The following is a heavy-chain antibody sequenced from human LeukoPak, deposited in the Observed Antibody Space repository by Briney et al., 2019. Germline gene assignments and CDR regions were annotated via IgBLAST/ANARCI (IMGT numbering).Heavy chain of an antibody. CDR1: GGPFCGYY. V-gene: IGHV4-34*01. CDR3: ARGGYYGSGNDFRFDP. Sequence: SETLSLTCAVYGGPFCGYYWSWIRQPPGKGREWSGEINHSGSTNSNPSLKSRVTISVETSKHHFSLKLKCGTAADTAVYYYARGGYYGSGNDFRFDPWGQGTLVTVSS. J-gene: IGHJ5*02. D-gene: IGHD3-10*01. CDR2: INHSGST.